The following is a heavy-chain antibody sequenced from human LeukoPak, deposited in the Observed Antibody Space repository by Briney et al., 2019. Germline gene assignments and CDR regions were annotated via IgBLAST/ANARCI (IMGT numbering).Heavy chain of an antibody. D-gene: IGHD5-18*01. CDR1: GFTFSSFE. J-gene: IGHJ4*02. CDR2: ISTSGAST. V-gene: IGHV3-48*03. CDR3: ARERGYNYGYSGYYDQ. Sequence: GGSLRLSCAASGFTFSSFEMNWVRQAPGKGLEWISYISTSGASTYYADSVKGRSTVSRDNAKNSMFLRMDTLRAEDTAVYYCARERGYNYGYSGYYDQWGQGILVTASS.